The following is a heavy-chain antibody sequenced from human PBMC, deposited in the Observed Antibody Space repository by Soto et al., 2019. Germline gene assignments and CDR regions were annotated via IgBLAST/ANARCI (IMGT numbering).Heavy chain of an antibody. CDR1: GYTFSSFV. V-gene: IGHV1-3*05. J-gene: IGHJ6*02. D-gene: IGHD1-26*01. CDR3: ARGGNTGYYGMDV. CDR2: INAGNGNT. Sequence: QVQLVQSGAEEKKPGASVKVSCKASGYTFSSFVMHWVRQAPGQRIEWMGWINAGNGNTKYSQKFQGRVTVSRDTSASTVYMELSSLRSEDTAVYHCARGGNTGYYGMDVWGQGTTVTVSS.